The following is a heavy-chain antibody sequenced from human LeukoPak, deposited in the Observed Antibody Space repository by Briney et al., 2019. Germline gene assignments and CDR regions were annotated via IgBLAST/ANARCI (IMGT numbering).Heavy chain of an antibody. Sequence: GGSLRLSCAASGFPFSRYWMTWVRQAPGKGLEWVANIKYDGSEKFYVGSVRGRFTIFRDNTNNSLHLQMNSLRAEDTAIYYCVKDPTYDSGSPLGYGGQGTLVAVSS. V-gene: IGHV3-7*01. CDR1: GFPFSRYW. CDR2: IKYDGSEK. CDR3: VKDPTYDSGSPLGY. D-gene: IGHD3-10*01. J-gene: IGHJ4*02.